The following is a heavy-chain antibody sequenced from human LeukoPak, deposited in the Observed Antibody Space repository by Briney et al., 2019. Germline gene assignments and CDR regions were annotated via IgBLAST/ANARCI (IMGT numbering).Heavy chain of an antibody. CDR2: IYYSGST. J-gene: IGHJ6*03. V-gene: IGHV4-39*07. CDR1: GGSISSSSYY. Sequence: SETLSLTCTVSGGSISSSSYYWGWIRQPPGKGLEWIGSIYYSGSTYYNPSLKSRVTISVDTSKNQFSLKLSSVTAADTAVYYCARSAPPGLYYYYYYYMDVWGKGTTVTVSS. CDR3: ARSAPPGLYYYYYYYMDV.